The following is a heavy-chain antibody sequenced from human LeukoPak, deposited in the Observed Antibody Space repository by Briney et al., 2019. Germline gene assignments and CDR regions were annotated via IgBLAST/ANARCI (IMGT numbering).Heavy chain of an antibody. V-gene: IGHV4-59*01. CDR3: ARSHTSPRWFDP. CDR1: GGSINSYY. J-gene: IGHJ5*02. CDR2: IYYSGNT. Sequence: SETLSLTCTVSGGSINSYYWSWIRQPPGKGLGWIGYIYYSGNTNYNPSLKSRVTISVDTSKNQFSLKLSSVTTADTAVYYCARSHTSPRWFDPWGQGTLVTVSS. D-gene: IGHD2-2*01.